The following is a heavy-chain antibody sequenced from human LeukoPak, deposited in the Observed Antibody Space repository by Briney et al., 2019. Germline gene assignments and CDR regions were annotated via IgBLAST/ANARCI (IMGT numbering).Heavy chain of an antibody. CDR3: ARGIGQLGYYYYYYMDV. CDR1: GYTFTSYD. V-gene: IGHV1-8*03. Sequence: ASVKVSCKASGYTFTSYDINWVRQATGQGLEWMGWMNPNSGNTGYAQKFQGRVTITRNTSISTAYMELSSLRSEDTAVYYCARGIGQLGYYYYYYMDVWGKGTTVTVSS. D-gene: IGHD6-6*01. CDR2: MNPNSGNT. J-gene: IGHJ6*03.